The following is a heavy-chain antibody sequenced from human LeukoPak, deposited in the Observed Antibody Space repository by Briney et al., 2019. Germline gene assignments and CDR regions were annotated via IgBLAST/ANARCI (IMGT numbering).Heavy chain of an antibody. CDR1: GGSISSYY. D-gene: IGHD2-2*01. Sequence: KTSETLSLTCTVSGGSISSYYWSWIRQPPGKGLEWIAYISDIGSINYNPSLKSRVTISVDTSKNQFSLKLSSVTAADTAVYYCARARQSRKGTRDCSSTSCYQVNWFDPWGQGTLVTVSS. J-gene: IGHJ5*02. V-gene: IGHV4-59*01. CDR3: ARARQSRKGTRDCSSTSCYQVNWFDP. CDR2: ISDIGSI.